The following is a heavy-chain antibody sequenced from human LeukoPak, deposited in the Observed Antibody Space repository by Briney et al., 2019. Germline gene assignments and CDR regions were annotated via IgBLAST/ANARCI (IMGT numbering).Heavy chain of an antibody. V-gene: IGHV4-34*01. CDR2: VHHRGST. CDR1: GGSFSGF. D-gene: IGHD5-12*01. J-gene: IGHJ4*02. Sequence: SETLSLTCAVYGGSFSGFWSWIRQPPGEGLEWIGQVHHRGSTNYSPSLKSRITISVDTSKNKFSLKLTSVIVADTAVYYCARHRGYDFDYWGQGTLVTVSS. CDR3: ARHRGYDFDY.